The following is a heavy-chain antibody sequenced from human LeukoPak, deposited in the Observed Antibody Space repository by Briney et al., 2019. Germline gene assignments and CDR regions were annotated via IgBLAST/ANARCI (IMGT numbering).Heavy chain of an antibody. CDR1: GYIFTTYD. J-gene: IGHJ4*02. CDR2: MNPNNGYG. CDR3: ARFGGGATKDDRLDY. D-gene: IGHD3-16*01. V-gene: IGHV1-8*03. Sequence: ASVKVSCKASGYIFTTYDINWVRLAPGQGLEWMAWMNPNNGYGGVAQKFQGRVTLSRNTDITTAYMELNRLRADDTAVYYCARFGGGATKDDRLDYWGQGTLVTVSS.